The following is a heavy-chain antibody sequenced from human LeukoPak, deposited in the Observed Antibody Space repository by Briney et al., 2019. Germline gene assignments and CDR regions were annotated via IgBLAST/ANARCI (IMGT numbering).Heavy chain of an antibody. CDR3: ARAGDYYDSSGYVYFDY. CDR2: INPSGGST. V-gene: IGHV1-46*01. D-gene: IGHD3-22*01. CDR1: GYTFTGYY. Sequence: ASVKVSCKASGYTFTGYYMHWVRQAPGQGLEWMGIINPSGGSTSYAQKFQGRVTMTRDMSTSTVYMELSSLRSEDTAVYYCARAGDYYDSSGYVYFDYWGQGTLVTVSS. J-gene: IGHJ4*02.